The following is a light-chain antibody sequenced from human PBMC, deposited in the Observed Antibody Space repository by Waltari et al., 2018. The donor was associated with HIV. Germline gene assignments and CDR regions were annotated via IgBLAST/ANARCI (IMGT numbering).Light chain of an antibody. V-gene: IGKV1-39*01. J-gene: IGKJ2*01. CDR3: QQSYSSGVT. CDR2: SAS. CDR1: QNINNY. Sequence: DIQMTQSPSSLSASIGDRVTITCRASQNINNYLTWYQLKPGKAPKLLIFSASTLQSGVPSRFSGSGSGTDFTLTVSSLQREDFATYFCQQSYSSGVTFGQGTKLEIK.